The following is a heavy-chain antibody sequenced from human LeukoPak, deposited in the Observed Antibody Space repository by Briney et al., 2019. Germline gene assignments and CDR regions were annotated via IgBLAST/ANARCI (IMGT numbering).Heavy chain of an antibody. J-gene: IGHJ5*02. Sequence: SETLSLTCTVSGGSISSSSYYWGWIRQPPGKGLEHIGSIYYSGSTYYNPSLKSRVSISIDTSKNQFSLKVKYVTAADTAVYYCARVDYFGSGNYYLTPWGQGTLVTVSS. CDR2: IYYSGST. V-gene: IGHV4-39*07. CDR1: GGSISSSSYY. CDR3: ARVDYFGSGNYYLTP. D-gene: IGHD3-10*01.